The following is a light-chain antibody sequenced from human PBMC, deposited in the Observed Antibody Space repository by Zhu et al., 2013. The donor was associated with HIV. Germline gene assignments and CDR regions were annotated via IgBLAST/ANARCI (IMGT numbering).Light chain of an antibody. CDR2: GNS. CDR3: QSSDRAPGVSYV. J-gene: IGLJ1*01. Sequence: QSVLTQPPSVSGAPGQRVTISCTGTTSNVGTNDVYWYQQLPGRAPKLLIYGNSNRPSGIPDRFSGSKSGTSASLAITGLRPEDEGDYYCQSSDRAPGVSYVFGSGTKVTVL. CDR1: TSNVGTND. V-gene: IGLV1-40*01.